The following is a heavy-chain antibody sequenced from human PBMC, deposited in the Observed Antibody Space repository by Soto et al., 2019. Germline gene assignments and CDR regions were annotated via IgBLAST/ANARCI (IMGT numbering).Heavy chain of an antibody. V-gene: IGHV3-23*01. J-gene: IGHJ4*01. CDR1: GFTLTNYA. CDR2: IRGGDGST. Sequence: GGSLRLSCAASGFTLTNYAMTWVRQAPGKGLKWVSSIRGGDGSTYYADSVKGRFTIFRDTSKNTLYLQMDSLRVEDTAVYYYANGLDPDHWGHGTLVTVSS. CDR3: ANGLDPDH.